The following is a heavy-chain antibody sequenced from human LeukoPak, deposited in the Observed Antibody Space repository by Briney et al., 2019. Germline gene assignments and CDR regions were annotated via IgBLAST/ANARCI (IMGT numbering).Heavy chain of an antibody. Sequence: GGSLRLSCAASGFTFSSYWMSWVRQAPGKGLEWVANIKQDGSEKYYVDSVKGRFTISRDNAKNSLYLQMNSLRAEDTAVYYCARDMGHGSSWMWAFDIWGQGTMVTVSS. V-gene: IGHV3-7*01. CDR1: GFTFSSYW. J-gene: IGHJ3*02. D-gene: IGHD6-13*01. CDR3: ARDMGHGSSWMWAFDI. CDR2: IKQDGSEK.